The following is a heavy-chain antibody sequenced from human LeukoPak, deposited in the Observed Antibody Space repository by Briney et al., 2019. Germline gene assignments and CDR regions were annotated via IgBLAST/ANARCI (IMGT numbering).Heavy chain of an antibody. D-gene: IGHD4-17*01. CDR3: AKDPDDYGDYGDY. J-gene: IGHJ4*02. CDR2: IKQDGSEK. CDR1: GFTFSSYW. V-gene: IGHV3-7*03. Sequence: GGSLRLSCAASGFTFSSYWMSWVRQAPGKGLEWVANIKQDGSEKYYVDSVKGRFTISRDNAKNSLYLQMNSLRAEDTAVYYCAKDPDDYGDYGDYWGQGTLVTVSS.